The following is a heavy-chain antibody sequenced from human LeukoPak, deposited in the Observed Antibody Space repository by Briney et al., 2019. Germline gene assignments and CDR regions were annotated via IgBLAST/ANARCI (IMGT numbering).Heavy chain of an antibody. CDR1: GYIFSDYD. D-gene: IGHD1-14*01. V-gene: IGHV1-8*03. CDR2: INPNSGNT. CDR3: ARDGEGRTNFDY. J-gene: IGHJ4*02. Sequence: GASVKVSCKASGYIFSDYDINWVRQATGQGLEWMAWINPNSGNTGIARKFRGRVTITRNISTHTVYMELSSLRSEDTAVYYCARDGEGRTNFDYWGQGTLITASS.